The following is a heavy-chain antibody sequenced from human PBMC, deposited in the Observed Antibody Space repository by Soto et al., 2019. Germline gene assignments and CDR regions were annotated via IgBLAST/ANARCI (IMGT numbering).Heavy chain of an antibody. J-gene: IGHJ4*02. CDR2: ISSSSSYI. Sequence: GGSLRLSCAASGFTFSSYSMNWVRQAPGKGLEWVSSISSSSSYIYYADSVKGRFTISRDNAKNSLYLQMNSLRAEDTAVYYCARVCLHCSYGYTIDYWGQGTLVTAS. CDR1: GFTFSSYS. V-gene: IGHV3-21*01. D-gene: IGHD5-18*01. CDR3: ARVCLHCSYGYTIDY.